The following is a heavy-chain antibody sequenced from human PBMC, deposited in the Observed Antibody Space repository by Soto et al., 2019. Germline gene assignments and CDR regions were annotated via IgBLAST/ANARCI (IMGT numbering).Heavy chain of an antibody. CDR1: GFTFSSYG. V-gene: IGHV3-33*01. CDR2: IWYDGSNK. CDR3: ARDPGLGDYFDY. Sequence: GGSLRLSCAASGFTFSSYGMHWVRQAPGKGLEWVAVIWYDGSNKYYADSVKGRFTISRDNSKNTLYLQMNSLRAEDTAVYYCARDPGLGDYFDYWGQGTLVTVSS. J-gene: IGHJ4*02. D-gene: IGHD3-16*01.